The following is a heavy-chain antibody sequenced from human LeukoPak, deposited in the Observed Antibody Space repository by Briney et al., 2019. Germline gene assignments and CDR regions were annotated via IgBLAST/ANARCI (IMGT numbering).Heavy chain of an antibody. V-gene: IGHV1-69*01. D-gene: IGHD2-2*02. Sequence: GSSVKVSCKASGGTFSSYAISWVRQAPGRGLEWMGGIIPIFGTANYAQKFQGRVTITADESTSTAYMELSSLRSEDTAVYYCAREREGLGYCSSTSCYSAFDIWGQGTMVTVSS. J-gene: IGHJ3*02. CDR3: AREREGLGYCSSTSCYSAFDI. CDR1: GGTFSSYA. CDR2: IIPIFGTA.